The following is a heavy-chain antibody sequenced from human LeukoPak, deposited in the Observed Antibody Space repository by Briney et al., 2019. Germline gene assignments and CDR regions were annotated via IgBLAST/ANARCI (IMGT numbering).Heavy chain of an antibody. Sequence: PGGSLRLSCAASGFTFSNYWMHWVRQAPGKGLEWVSRINERATIISYADSMKGRFTISRENARNTLYLQMNSLTAEDTAVYYCVRDLILVWTPGDDFDHWGQGTLVTVSS. V-gene: IGHV3-74*01. CDR3: VRDLILVWTPGDDFDH. J-gene: IGHJ4*02. D-gene: IGHD3-16*01. CDR2: INERATII. CDR1: GFTFSNYW.